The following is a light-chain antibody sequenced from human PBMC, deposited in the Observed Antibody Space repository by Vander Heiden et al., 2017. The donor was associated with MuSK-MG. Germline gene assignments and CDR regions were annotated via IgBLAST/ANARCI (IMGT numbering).Light chain of an antibody. CDR3: QSYDSSLSGSV. CDR2: GNS. J-gene: IGLJ2*01. Sequence: QSVLTQPPSVSGAPGQRVTISCTGSSSNIGAGYDVHGYPQPPGTAPKLLIYGNSNRPSGGPDRCSGSKSGTSASLAITGLQAEDEADYYCQSYDSSLSGSVFGGGTKLTVL. CDR1: SSNIGAGYD. V-gene: IGLV1-40*01.